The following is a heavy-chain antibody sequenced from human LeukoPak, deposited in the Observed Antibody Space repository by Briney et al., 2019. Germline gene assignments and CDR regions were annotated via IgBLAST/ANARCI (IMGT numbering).Heavy chain of an antibody. CDR2: ISNSGTT. J-gene: IGHJ6*02. V-gene: IGHV3-48*02. Sequence: PGGSLRLSCAASGFTFSNFGMNWVRQAPGKGLEWVSYISNSGTTYYAASVKGRFTISRDNAKNSLYLHMNSQRDEDTAVYYCARGGNFYGLDVWGRGTTVTVSS. D-gene: IGHD3-16*01. CDR1: GFTFSNFG. CDR3: ARGGNFYGLDV.